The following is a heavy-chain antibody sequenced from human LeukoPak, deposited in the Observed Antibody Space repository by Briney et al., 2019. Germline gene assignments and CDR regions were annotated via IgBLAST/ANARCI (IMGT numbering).Heavy chain of an antibody. V-gene: IGHV3-23*01. Sequence: PGGSLRLSCAASEFTFSSYSMNWVRQAPGRGLEWASSTAGSGISKDYADSVKGRFTTSKDKSKNTLYLQMDNLRAEDTGVYFCARLPTFYYDSSGYHYDYWGQGTLVTVSS. CDR1: EFTFSSYS. D-gene: IGHD3-22*01. CDR3: ARLPTFYYDSSGYHYDY. J-gene: IGHJ4*02. CDR2: TAGSGISK.